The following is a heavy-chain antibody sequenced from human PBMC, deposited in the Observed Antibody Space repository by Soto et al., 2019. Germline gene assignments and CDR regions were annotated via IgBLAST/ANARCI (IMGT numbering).Heavy chain of an antibody. Sequence: GGSLRLSCTASGFTFGDYAMSWFRQAPGKGLEWVGFIRSKAYGGTTEYAASVKGRFTISRDDSKSIAYLQMNSLKTEDTAVYYCTRDPSTYYYGSGSYLADYYYYMDVWGKGTTVTVSS. CDR3: TRDPSTYYYGSGSYLADYYYYMDV. CDR1: GFTFGDYA. J-gene: IGHJ6*03. V-gene: IGHV3-49*03. D-gene: IGHD3-10*01. CDR2: IRSKAYGGTT.